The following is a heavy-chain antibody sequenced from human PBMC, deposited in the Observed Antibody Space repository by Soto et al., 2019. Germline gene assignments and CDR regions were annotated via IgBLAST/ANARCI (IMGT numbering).Heavy chain of an antibody. V-gene: IGHV4-31*03. CDR3: ARTKCSGGSCYSWSLDY. CDR2: RYYSEST. J-gene: IGHJ4*02. CDR1: GGSITTGGYY. Sequence: TLALTCTVSGGSITTGGYYWSWIRQLPGKGLEWIGHRYYSESTYYNPSLKSRVSISLDTSKNQFSLKLSFVTAADTAMYYCARTKCSGGSCYSWSLDYWGQGTPVTVSS. D-gene: IGHD2-15*01.